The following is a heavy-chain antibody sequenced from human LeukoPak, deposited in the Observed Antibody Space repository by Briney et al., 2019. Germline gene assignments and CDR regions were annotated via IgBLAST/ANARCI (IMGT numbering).Heavy chain of an antibody. J-gene: IGHJ6*02. CDR2: INYSGSS. CDR1: GGSISSYY. V-gene: IGHV4-59*01. Sequence: SETLSLTCTVSGGSISSYYWSWIRQPPGKGLEWIGYINYSGSSNYNPSLKSRVTISVDTSKNQFSLKLSSVTAADTAMYYCARAQEIVVLPGATPYGMDVWGQGTTVTVSS. D-gene: IGHD2-2*01. CDR3: ARAQEIVVLPGATPYGMDV.